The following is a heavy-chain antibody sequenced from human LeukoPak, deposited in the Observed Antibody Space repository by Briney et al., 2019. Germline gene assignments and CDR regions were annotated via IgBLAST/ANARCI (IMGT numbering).Heavy chain of an antibody. Sequence: SVKVSCKASGGTFSSYAISWVRQAPGQGLEWMGGIIPIFGTANYAQKFQGRVTITANESTSTAYMELSSLRSEDTAVYYCARGPYSSSWPEYYFDYWGQGTLVTVSS. CDR2: IIPIFGTA. V-gene: IGHV1-69*13. CDR1: GGTFSSYA. CDR3: ARGPYSSSWPEYYFDY. J-gene: IGHJ4*02. D-gene: IGHD6-13*01.